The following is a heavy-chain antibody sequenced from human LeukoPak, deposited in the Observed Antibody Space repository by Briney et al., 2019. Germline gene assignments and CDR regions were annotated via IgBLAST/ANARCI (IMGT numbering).Heavy chain of an antibody. V-gene: IGHV3-20*04. J-gene: IGHJ6*03. CDR1: GFTIEDFG. Sequence: GGSLRLSCEASGFTIEDFGMSWVRQPPGKGLEWVSGVTWNGGSTGYAASVEGRFTISRDNAKNSLYLQMNSLRAEDTALYYRAMKFSRDYYYMDVWGKGTTVTVSS. CDR3: AMKFSRDYYYMDV. CDR2: VTWNGGST.